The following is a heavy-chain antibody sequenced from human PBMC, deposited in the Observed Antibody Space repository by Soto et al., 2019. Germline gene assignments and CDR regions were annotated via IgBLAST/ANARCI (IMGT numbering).Heavy chain of an antibody. Sequence: ASVKVSCKASGYTFTSYAMHWVRQAPGQRLERMGWINAGNGNTKYSQKFQGRVTITRDTSASTAYMELSSLRSEDTAVYYCARGSCSGGSCYWGQGTLVTVSS. V-gene: IGHV1-3*01. J-gene: IGHJ4*02. CDR2: INAGNGNT. CDR1: GYTFTSYA. CDR3: ARGSCSGGSCY. D-gene: IGHD2-15*01.